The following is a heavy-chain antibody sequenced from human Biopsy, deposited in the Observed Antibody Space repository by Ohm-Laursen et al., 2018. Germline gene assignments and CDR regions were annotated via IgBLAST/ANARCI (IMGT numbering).Heavy chain of an antibody. J-gene: IGHJ6*02. CDR3: TRLAYYYYYGMDV. V-gene: IGHV3-11*04. CDR2: ISSSGRTM. CDR1: GFTVYNNY. D-gene: IGHD2-21*01. Sequence: SLRLSCAASGFTVYNNYMTWVRQAPGKGLEWVSYISSSGRTMYYADSVKGRFTISRDNAKNSLYLQMNSLRAEDTAVYYCTRLAYYYYYGMDVWGQGTTVTVSS.